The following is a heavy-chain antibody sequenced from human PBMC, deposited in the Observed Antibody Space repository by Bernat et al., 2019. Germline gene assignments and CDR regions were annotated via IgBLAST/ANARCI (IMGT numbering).Heavy chain of an antibody. CDR2: IKPDGSDK. J-gene: IGHJ4*02. CDR1: GFTFSGYW. V-gene: IGHV3-7*03. CDR3: ARDRYGPAGSGWPFFDY. D-gene: IGHD6-19*01. Sequence: EVQVVESGGVLVQPGGSLRLSCATSGFTFSGYWMSWVRQAPGKGLEGVANIKPDGSDKYYVDSVKGRFTISRDNAKNSLYLQMNSLSAEDTAVYYCARDRYGPAGSGWPFFDYWGQGTLVTVSS.